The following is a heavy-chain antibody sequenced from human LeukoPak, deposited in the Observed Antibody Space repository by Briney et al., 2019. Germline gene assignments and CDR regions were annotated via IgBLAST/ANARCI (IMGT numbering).Heavy chain of an antibody. CDR2: IYYTGGT. D-gene: IGHD5-18*01. Sequence: SETLSLTCTDSGDSISSGGFYWGWIRQPPGKGLEWIGSIYYTGGTHYNPSLKSRVTISRDTSKNQFSVKLNSVTAADTAVYYCGRARGYSYAFDNWGQGTLVTVSS. J-gene: IGHJ4*02. CDR1: GDSISSGGFY. CDR3: GRARGYSYAFDN. V-gene: IGHV4-39*07.